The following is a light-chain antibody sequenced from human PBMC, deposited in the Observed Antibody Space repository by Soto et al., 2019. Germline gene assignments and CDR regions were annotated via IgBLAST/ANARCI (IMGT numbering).Light chain of an antibody. CDR1: SSDVGGYNF. CDR2: EVS. Sequence: QSALTQPPSASGSPGQSVTISCTGTSSDVGGYNFVSWYQQHPGKAPKLMIYEVSKRPSGVPYRFSGSKSGNTASLTVSGLQAEDEADYYCSSYAGSNNFPLLFGGGTKLTVL. CDR3: SSYAGSNNFPLL. J-gene: IGLJ2*01. V-gene: IGLV2-8*01.